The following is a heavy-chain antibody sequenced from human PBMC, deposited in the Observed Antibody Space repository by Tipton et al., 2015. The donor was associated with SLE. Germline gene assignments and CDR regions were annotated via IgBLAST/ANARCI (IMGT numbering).Heavy chain of an antibody. CDR2: IYYSGST. J-gene: IGHJ5*02. CDR3: ARGGGDWNWFDP. CDR1: GFTFSGST. D-gene: IGHD2-21*01. Sequence: LRLSCAASGFTFSGSTMYWVRQAPGKGLEWVGYIYYSGSTNYNPSLRSRVTISVDTSNNQFSLKLSSVTAADTAVYYCARGGGDWNWFDPWGQGTLVTVSS. V-gene: IGHV4-59*01.